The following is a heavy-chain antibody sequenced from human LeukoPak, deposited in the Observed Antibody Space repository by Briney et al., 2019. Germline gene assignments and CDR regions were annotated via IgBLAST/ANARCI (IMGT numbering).Heavy chain of an antibody. V-gene: IGHV4-59*08. J-gene: IGHJ4*02. CDR2: IYYNGST. Sequence: PSETLSLTCAVYGGSFSGYYWSWIRQPPGKGLEWIGYIYYNGSTNYSPSLKSRVTISVDASKSQFSLKLTSVTAADTAVYYCARQSRGLAVAGLDYWGQGSRVTVSS. CDR1: GGSFSGYY. CDR3: ARQSRGLAVAGLDY. D-gene: IGHD6-19*01.